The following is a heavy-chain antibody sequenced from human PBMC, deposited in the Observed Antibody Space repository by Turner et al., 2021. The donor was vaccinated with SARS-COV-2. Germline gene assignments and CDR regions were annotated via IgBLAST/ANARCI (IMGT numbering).Heavy chain of an antibody. J-gene: IGHJ4*02. CDR3: ADY. Sequence: EVQLVESGGGLVQPGGSLRLSCAASGFTFSNSDMNWVHQAPGKGLEWVSGVSWNGSRTHYPDSVKGRFIISRDNSRNTLYLQTNSLRTRGYTYDAVADYWGQGTLVTVSS. V-gene: IGHV3-35*01. CDR1: GFTFSNSD. D-gene: IGHD5-18*01. CDR2: VSWNGSRT.